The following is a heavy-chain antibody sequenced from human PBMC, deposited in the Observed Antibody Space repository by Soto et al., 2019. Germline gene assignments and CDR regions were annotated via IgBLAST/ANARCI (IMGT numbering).Heavy chain of an antibody. D-gene: IGHD6-19*01. CDR1: DDSFRGAEYY. V-gene: IGHV4-61*08. CDR2: TYYNGDT. CDR3: ARGPAYIDGWRTFDL. J-gene: IGHJ4*02. Sequence: LSLTCTVSDDSFRGAEYYWSWIRQPLGKGPEWIGYTYYNGDTKYNPALRSRVTMSEDTSKNQFSLRLSSVTAADTAVYFCARGPAYIDGWRTFDLWGRGILVTVSS.